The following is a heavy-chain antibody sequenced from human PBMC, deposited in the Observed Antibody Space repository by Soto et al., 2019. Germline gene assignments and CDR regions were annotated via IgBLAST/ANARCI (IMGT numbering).Heavy chain of an antibody. D-gene: IGHD3-9*01. Sequence: PSETLSLTCAVYGGSFSGYYWSWIRQPPGKGLEWIGEINHSGSTNYNPSLKSRVTISVDTSKNQFSLKLSSVTAADTAVYYCARAPGILTGWGWFDPWGQGTLVT. CDR3: ARAPGILTGWGWFDP. V-gene: IGHV4-34*01. CDR1: GGSFSGYY. CDR2: INHSGST. J-gene: IGHJ5*02.